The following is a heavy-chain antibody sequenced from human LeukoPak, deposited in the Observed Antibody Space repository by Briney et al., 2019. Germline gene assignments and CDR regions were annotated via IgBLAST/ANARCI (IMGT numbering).Heavy chain of an antibody. CDR1: GYTFIGYY. D-gene: IGHD6-13*01. J-gene: IGHJ6*02. CDR3: ARGGQQLTPYYYYYGMDV. Sequence: GASVKVSCKASGYTFIGYYMHWVRQAPGQGLEWMGWINPNSGGTYYAQKFQGRVTMTRDTSISTAYMELSRLRSDDTAVYYCARGGQQLTPYYYYYGMDVWGQGTTVTVSS. CDR2: INPNSGGT. V-gene: IGHV1-2*02.